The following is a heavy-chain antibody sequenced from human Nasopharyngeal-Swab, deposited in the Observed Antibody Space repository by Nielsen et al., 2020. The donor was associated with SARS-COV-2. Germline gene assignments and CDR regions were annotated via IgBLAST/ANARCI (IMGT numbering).Heavy chain of an antibody. CDR2: IDEHGSTI. V-gene: IGHV3-74*01. CDR3: VRDLGGRFST. J-gene: IGHJ5*02. D-gene: IGHD3-16*01. CDR1: GFTFSSYW. Sequence: GESLKISCVASGFTFSSYWMHWVRQVPGKGLVWVSRIDEHGSTINHADSVEGRFTISRDNAKNTLFLQMNSLRAEDTAVYYCVRDLGGRFSTWGQGTLVSVSS.